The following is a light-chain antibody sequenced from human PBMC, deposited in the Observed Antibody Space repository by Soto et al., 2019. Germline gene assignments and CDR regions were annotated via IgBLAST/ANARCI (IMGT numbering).Light chain of an antibody. CDR1: QIVVPN. V-gene: IGKV3D-15*01. CDR3: QQYNNRPGIT. J-gene: IGKJ5*01. Sequence: EIVMTQSPATLSVSPGQRAPLSFRASQIVVPNLAWYQPRPGQAPRLLIYGASTRATGIPARFSGSGSGTEFTLTISSLQSEDSAVYYCQQYNNRPGITFGQGTRLEIK. CDR2: GAS.